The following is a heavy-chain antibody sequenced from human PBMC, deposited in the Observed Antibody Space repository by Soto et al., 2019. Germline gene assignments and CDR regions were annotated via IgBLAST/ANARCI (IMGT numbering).Heavy chain of an antibody. Sequence: PGGSLRLSCEASGFPFGNYHMSWVRQAPGKGLEWVAGISAGGDGTTYADSVKGRFTISRDNSRNTLYLQMNSLRAEDTAVYYCAKSLIYYYDSSGFDYWGQGTLVTVSS. CDR3: AKSLIYYYDSSGFDY. D-gene: IGHD3-22*01. V-gene: IGHV3-23*01. J-gene: IGHJ4*02. CDR2: ISAGGDGT. CDR1: GFPFGNYH.